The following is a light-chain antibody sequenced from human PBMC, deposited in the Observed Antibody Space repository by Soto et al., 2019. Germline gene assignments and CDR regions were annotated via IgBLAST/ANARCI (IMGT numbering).Light chain of an antibody. Sequence: QSVLTQPPSASGTPGQRVTISCSGSSSNIGRNTVNWYQQLPGTAPKLLIHSNNQRPSGVPDRFSGSKSGTSASLAISGLQSEDEADYDCAAWDDSLNGVVFGGGTKVTVL. J-gene: IGLJ3*02. CDR1: SSNIGRNT. CDR2: SNN. CDR3: AAWDDSLNGVV. V-gene: IGLV1-44*01.